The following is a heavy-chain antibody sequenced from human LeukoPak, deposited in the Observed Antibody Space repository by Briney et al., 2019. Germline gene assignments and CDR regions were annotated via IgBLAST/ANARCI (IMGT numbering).Heavy chain of an antibody. V-gene: IGHV4-31*03. CDR2: IYYSGST. J-gene: IGHJ4*02. Sequence: SETLSLTCTVSGGSISSGGYYWSWIRQHPGKGLEWIGYIYYSGSTYYNPSLKSRVTISVDTSKNQFSLKLSPVTAADTAVYYCARTYDYGDPGYFDYWGQGTLVTVSS. CDR3: ARTYDYGDPGYFDY. CDR1: GGSISSGGYY. D-gene: IGHD4-17*01.